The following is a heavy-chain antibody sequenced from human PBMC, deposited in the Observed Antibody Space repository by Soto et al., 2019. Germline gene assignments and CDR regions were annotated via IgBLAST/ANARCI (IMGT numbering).Heavy chain of an antibody. V-gene: IGHV5-51*01. CDR3: ARRDNSGFPDY. J-gene: IGHJ4*02. D-gene: IGHD3-22*01. CDR2: IYPGNSDT. CDR1: GYIFSTNW. Sequence: VESLKISCKTSGYIFSTNWIWCFRQTPVKGLEWMGIIYPGNSDTRYSPSFQGQVTLSADKSINTAYLQWSSLKASDTAMYYCARRDNSGFPDYWGQGTLVTVSS.